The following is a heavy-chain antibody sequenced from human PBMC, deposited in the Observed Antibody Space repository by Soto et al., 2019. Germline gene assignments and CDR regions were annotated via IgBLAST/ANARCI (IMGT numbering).Heavy chain of an antibody. D-gene: IGHD6-13*01. CDR1: GFTFSSYG. V-gene: IGHV3-33*01. CDR2: IWYDGSNK. J-gene: IGHJ6*02. CDR3: AREVAAAGTPPNYYYYGMDV. Sequence: GGSLRLSCAASGFTFSSYGMHWVRQAPGKGLEWVAVIWYDGSNKYYADSVKGRFTISRDNSKNTLYLQMNSLRAEVTAVYDCAREVAAAGTPPNYYYYGMDVWGQGTTVTVSS.